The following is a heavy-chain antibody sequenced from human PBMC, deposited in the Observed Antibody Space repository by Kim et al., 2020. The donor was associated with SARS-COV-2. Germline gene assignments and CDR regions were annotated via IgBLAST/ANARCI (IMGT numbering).Heavy chain of an antibody. Sequence: GGSLRLSCAASGFTFSSYGMHWVRQAPGKGLEWVAVISYDGSNKYYADSVKGRFTISRDNSKNTLYLQMNSLRAEDTAVYYCAKDLLVVPAAIYSAFDI. CDR2: ISYDGSNK. D-gene: IGHD2-2*01. J-gene: IGHJ3*02. CDR1: GFTFSSYG. CDR3: AKDLLVVPAAIYSAFDI. V-gene: IGHV3-30*18.